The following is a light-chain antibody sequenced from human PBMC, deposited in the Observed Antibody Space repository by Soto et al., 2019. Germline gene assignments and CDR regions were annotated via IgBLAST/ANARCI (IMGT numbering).Light chain of an antibody. CDR1: QSVSGY. CDR2: DAS. CDR3: QQRSKWPYLT. V-gene: IGKV3-11*01. Sequence: EIVLTQSPDTLSLSPGERATLSCRASQSVSGYFGWYQQKPGHAPRLLIYDASNRTAGVPASCRGSGSWTTFALTIVSREHEDFAVDYWQQRSKWPYLTFGGGTRV. J-gene: IGKJ4*01.